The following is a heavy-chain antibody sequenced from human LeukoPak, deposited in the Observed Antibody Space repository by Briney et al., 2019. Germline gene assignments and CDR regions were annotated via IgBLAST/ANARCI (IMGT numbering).Heavy chain of an antibody. CDR1: GYRFASYW. Sequence: GESLKISCKGSGYRFASYWIGWVRQIPGKGLEWMGIIYPGDSDTRYSPSFQGQVTISADKSISTAYLQWSSLKASGTAMYYCARNYYDSSGYIDYWGQGTLVTVSS. CDR2: IYPGDSDT. D-gene: IGHD3-22*01. CDR3: ARNYYDSSGYIDY. J-gene: IGHJ4*02. V-gene: IGHV5-51*01.